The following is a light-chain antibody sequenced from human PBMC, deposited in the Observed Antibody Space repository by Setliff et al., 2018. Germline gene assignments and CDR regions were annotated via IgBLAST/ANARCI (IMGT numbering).Light chain of an antibody. J-gene: IGLJ1*01. CDR3: SIHRSRGYV. Sequence: QSVLTQPASVSGSPGQSITISCTGSSSDIGTYNLVSWYQQHPGKAPKLIVYDVTTRPSGVSNRFSGSKSGNTASLTISGLQAEDEADYYCSIHRSRGYVFGTGTKVTVL. V-gene: IGLV2-14*02. CDR1: SSDIGTYNL. CDR2: DVT.